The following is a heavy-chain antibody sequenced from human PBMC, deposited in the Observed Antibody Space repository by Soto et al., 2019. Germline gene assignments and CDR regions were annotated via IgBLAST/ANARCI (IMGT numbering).Heavy chain of an antibody. CDR1: GFTFSSYG. D-gene: IGHD3-9*01. CDR3: AKDKYRGLTGYSFDY. CDR2: ISYDGSNK. Sequence: GGSLRLSCAASGFTFSSYGMHWVRQAPGKGLEWVAVISYDGSNKYYADSVKGRFTISRDNSKNTLYLQMNSLRAEDTAVYYCAKDKYRGLTGYSFDYWGQGTLVTVSS. J-gene: IGHJ4*02. V-gene: IGHV3-30*18.